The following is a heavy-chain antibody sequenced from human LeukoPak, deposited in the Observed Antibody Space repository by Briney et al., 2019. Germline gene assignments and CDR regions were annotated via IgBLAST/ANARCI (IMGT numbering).Heavy chain of an antibody. CDR3: AKDSTLYCSGGSCYYFDY. CDR2: ISSSSSYI. CDR1: GFTFSSYS. Sequence: GGYLRLSCAASGFTFSSYSMNWVRQAPGKGLEWVSSISSSSSYIYYADSVKGRFTISRDNAKNSLYLQMNSLRAEDTAVYYCAKDSTLYCSGGSCYYFDYWGQGTLVTVSS. V-gene: IGHV3-21*01. D-gene: IGHD2-15*01. J-gene: IGHJ4*02.